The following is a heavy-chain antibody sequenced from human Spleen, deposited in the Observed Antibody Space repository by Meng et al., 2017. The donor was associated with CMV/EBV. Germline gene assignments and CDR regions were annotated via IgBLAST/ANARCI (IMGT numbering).Heavy chain of an antibody. D-gene: IGHD6-19*01. CDR2: INHSGST. CDR1: GGSFSGYY. Sequence: VQLPQWRAGLFKPSVTLSPAWSVYGGSFSGYYWSWIRQPPGKGLEWIGEINHSGSTNYNPSLKSRVTISVDTSKNQFSLKLSSVTAADTAVYYCARGGYSSGWWGLLDYWGQGTLVTVSS. CDR3: ARGGYSSGWWGLLDY. V-gene: IGHV4-34*02. J-gene: IGHJ4*02.